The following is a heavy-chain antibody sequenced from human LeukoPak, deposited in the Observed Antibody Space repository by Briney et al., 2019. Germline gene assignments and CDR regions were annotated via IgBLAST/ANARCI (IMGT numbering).Heavy chain of an antibody. CDR1: GLSFSSFS. V-gene: IGHV3-30*04. D-gene: IGHD3-16*01. CDR3: ATVMDY. Sequence: GRSLSLSCAVSGLSFSSFSMQWVSHPPSKGLEWVTTISYDGSGKYYADSVKSRFNISRDNSKNTVYLQMDRLRVEGRAVYCCATVMDYWGQGTLVTVSS. CDR2: ISYDGSGK. J-gene: IGHJ4*02.